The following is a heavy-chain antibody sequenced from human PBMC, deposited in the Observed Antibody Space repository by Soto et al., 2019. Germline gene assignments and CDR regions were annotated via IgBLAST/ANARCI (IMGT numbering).Heavy chain of an antibody. CDR1: GLSVSTNF. J-gene: IGHJ6*04. CDR2: IYSGGKT. Sequence: QLVESGGGLIQPGESLKLSCAASGLSVSTNFMSWVRQAPGKGLEWLAVIYSGGKTFYADSVKGRFTISKDNSKNTLSLQMNSLRAEDTAVYYCTRDAPGERPYYFYYYGMDVWGKGTTVTVSS. CDR3: TRDAPGERPYYFYYYGMDV. V-gene: IGHV3-53*01.